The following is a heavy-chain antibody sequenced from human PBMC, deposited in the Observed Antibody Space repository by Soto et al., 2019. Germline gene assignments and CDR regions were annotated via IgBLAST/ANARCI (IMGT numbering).Heavy chain of an antibody. J-gene: IGHJ6*02. CDR2: ISSSSSTI. Sequence: EVQLVESGGGLVQPGGSLRLSCAASGFKFSSYSMNWVRQAPGKGLEWVSYISSSSSTIYYADSVKGRFTISRDNAKNSLYLQMNSLRDEDTAVYYCARPEYSSSSYGMDVWGQGTTVTVSS. CDR1: GFKFSSYS. CDR3: ARPEYSSSSYGMDV. D-gene: IGHD6-6*01. V-gene: IGHV3-48*02.